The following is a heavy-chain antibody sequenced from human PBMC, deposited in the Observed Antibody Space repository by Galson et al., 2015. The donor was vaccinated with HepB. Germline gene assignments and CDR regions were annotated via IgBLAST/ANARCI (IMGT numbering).Heavy chain of an antibody. Sequence: QSGAEVEKPGESLKISCKGSGSRFSTYWIGWVRQLPGRGLEWMGSVYPGASDTRYSPSFQGQVTISADKSINTAYLQWSSRGASDTAMYYCVGRQIYGSGFYGMGVWGQGTTVTVSS. CDR3: VGRQIYGSGFYGMGV. V-gene: IGHV5-51*01. D-gene: IGHD3-22*01. CDR1: GSRFSTYW. J-gene: IGHJ6*02. CDR2: VYPGASDT.